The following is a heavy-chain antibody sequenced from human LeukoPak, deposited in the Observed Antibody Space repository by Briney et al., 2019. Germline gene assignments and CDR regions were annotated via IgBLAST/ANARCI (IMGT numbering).Heavy chain of an antibody. Sequence: GGSLRLSCAASGFTFSSYWMSWVRQAPGRGLEWAANINQDGRETDYLDSVKGRFTISRDNAKNSVYLQMNSLRVEDTAVYYCARRYYFDYWGQGTLVTVSS. CDR1: GFTFSSYW. J-gene: IGHJ4*02. CDR3: ARRYYFDY. V-gene: IGHV3-7*01. CDR2: INQDGRET.